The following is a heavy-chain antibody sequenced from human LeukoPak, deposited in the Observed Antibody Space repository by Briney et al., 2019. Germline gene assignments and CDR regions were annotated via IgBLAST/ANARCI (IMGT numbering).Heavy chain of an antibody. V-gene: IGHV3-48*01. CDR3: ARYDYGDYEDYYYFMDV. CDR2: ISTSSDTI. Sequence: GGSLRLSCAASGFIFRSYSMNWVRQAPGKGLEWVSFISTSSDTISYADSVKGRFTISRDNANNSLYLQMNSLRAEDMAVYYCARYDYGDYEDYYYFMDVWGKGTTVTVSS. D-gene: IGHD4-17*01. J-gene: IGHJ6*03. CDR1: GFIFRSYS.